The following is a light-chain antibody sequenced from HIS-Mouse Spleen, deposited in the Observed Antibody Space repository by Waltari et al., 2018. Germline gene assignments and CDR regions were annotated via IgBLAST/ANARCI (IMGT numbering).Light chain of an antibody. J-gene: IGLJ2*01. CDR3: CSYAGSYVV. CDR2: DVS. CDR1: SSDFGGYHY. Sequence: QSALTQPRSVSGSPGQSVTISCTGTSSDFGGYHYVSWYQQHPGKAPKLMIYDVSKRPSGVPDRFSGSKSGNTASLTISGLQAEDEADYYCCSYAGSYVVFGGGTKLTVL. V-gene: IGLV2-11*01.